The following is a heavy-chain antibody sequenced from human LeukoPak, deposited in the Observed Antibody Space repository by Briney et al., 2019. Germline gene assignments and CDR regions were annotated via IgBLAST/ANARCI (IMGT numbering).Heavy chain of an antibody. CDR3: ARDYDDILTGLRWYFDL. CDR1: GGSISSGDYY. V-gene: IGHV4-30-4*01. D-gene: IGHD3-9*01. CDR2: IYYSGST. Sequence: SETLSLTCTVSGGSISSGDYYWSWIRQPPGKGLEWIGYIYYSGSTYYNPSLKSRVTISVDTSKNQFSLKLSSVTAADTAVYYCARDYDDILTGLRWYFDLWGRGTLVTVSS. J-gene: IGHJ2*01.